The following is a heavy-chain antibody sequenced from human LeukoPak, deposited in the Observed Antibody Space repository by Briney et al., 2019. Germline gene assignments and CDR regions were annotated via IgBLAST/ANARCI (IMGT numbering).Heavy chain of an antibody. J-gene: IGHJ5*02. CDR1: GFTFSSYW. Sequence: GGSLRLSCAASGFTFSSYWMSWVRQAPGKGLEWVAVISYDGSNKYYADSVKGRFTISRDNSKNTLYLQMNSLRAEDTAVYYCARDRGPTYYDFWGGTRGWFDPWGQGTLVTVSS. D-gene: IGHD3-3*01. CDR2: ISYDGSNK. V-gene: IGHV3-30-3*01. CDR3: ARDRGPTYYDFWGGTRGWFDP.